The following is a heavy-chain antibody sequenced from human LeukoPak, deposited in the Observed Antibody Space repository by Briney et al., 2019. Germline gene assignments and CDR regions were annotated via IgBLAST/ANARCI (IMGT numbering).Heavy chain of an antibody. D-gene: IGHD3-9*01. CDR3: AREPQDYDILTGPY. CDR1: GFTFSSYA. J-gene: IGHJ4*02. Sequence: GGSLRLSCAASGFTFSSYAMHWVRQAPGKGLEWVAVISYDGCNKYYADSVKGRFTISRDNSKNTLYLQMNSLRAEDTAVYYCAREPQDYDILTGPYWGQGTLVTVSS. V-gene: IGHV3-30*01. CDR2: ISYDGCNK.